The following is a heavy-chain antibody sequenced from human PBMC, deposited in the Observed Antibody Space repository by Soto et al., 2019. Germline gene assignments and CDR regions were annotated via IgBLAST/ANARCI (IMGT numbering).Heavy chain of an antibody. D-gene: IGHD5-12*01. J-gene: IGHJ4*02. V-gene: IGHV4-59*01. CDR1: GGSISSYY. Sequence: SETLSLTCTVSGGSISSYYWSWIRQPPGKGLEWIGYIYYSGSTNYNPSLKSRVTISVDTSKNQFSLKLSSVTAADTAVYYCAREGSGYDSSMDYWGQGTLVTVSS. CDR2: IYYSGST. CDR3: AREGSGYDSSMDY.